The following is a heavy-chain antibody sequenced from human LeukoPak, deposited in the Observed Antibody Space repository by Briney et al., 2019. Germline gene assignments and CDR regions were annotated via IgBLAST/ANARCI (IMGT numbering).Heavy chain of an antibody. CDR2: INPESGGT. J-gene: IGHJ4*02. Sequence: ASVKVSCKASGYTFTGYYMHWVRQAPGQGLEWMGWINPESGGTNFAQKFQGRVTMTRDTSISTAYMELSRLRSDDTAVYYCARGTTRWNYFDYWGQGTLVTVSS. V-gene: IGHV1-2*02. CDR1: GYTFTGYY. CDR3: ARGTTRWNYFDY. D-gene: IGHD4-11*01.